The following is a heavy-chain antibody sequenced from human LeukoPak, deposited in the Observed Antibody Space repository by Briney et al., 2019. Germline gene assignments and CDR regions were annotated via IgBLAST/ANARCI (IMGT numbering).Heavy chain of an antibody. V-gene: IGHV3-48*04. J-gene: IGHJ4*02. CDR2: LSSSGSAF. Sequence: PGGSLRLSCEASGFTFKNAWMIWVRQAPGKGLEWIAYLSSSGSAFSYADSVKGRFTIARDNAKNSVYLEMNSLRADDTAVYYCARSARLMKGVVEVTALDDWGQGTLVTVSS. CDR3: ARSARLMKGVVEVTALDD. D-gene: IGHD3-3*01. CDR1: GFTFKNAW.